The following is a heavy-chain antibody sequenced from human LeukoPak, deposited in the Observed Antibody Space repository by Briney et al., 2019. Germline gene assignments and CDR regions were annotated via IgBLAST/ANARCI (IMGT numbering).Heavy chain of an antibody. V-gene: IGHV3-9*01. Sequence: GGSLRLSCAASGFTFDDFAMHWVRQSPGKGLEWVAGISWDSGSIGYADSVQGRFTISRDNAKKTLFLQMNSLRAEDAALYYCGKDIGFSGRAYYIWGQGTVVTVSS. CDR2: ISWDSGSI. CDR1: GFTFDDFA. J-gene: IGHJ3*02. CDR3: GKDIGFSGRAYYI. D-gene: IGHD3-22*01.